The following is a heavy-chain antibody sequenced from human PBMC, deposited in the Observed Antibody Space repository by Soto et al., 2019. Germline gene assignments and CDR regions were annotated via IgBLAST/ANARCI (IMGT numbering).Heavy chain of an antibody. J-gene: IGHJ6*02. CDR2: ITSSGRTT. D-gene: IGHD5-12*01. V-gene: IGHV3-11*01. CDR3: ARDLGLVLDYSRSPLSYYGMDV. Sequence: QVQLVESGGGLVKPGGSLRLSCAASGFTFSDYYMNWIRQAPGKGLEWVSYITSSGRTTYYADSVKGRFTISRDNAKNSLYLQMNSLRAEDTAVYYCARDLGLVLDYSRSPLSYYGMDVWGQGTTVTVSS. CDR1: GFTFSDYY.